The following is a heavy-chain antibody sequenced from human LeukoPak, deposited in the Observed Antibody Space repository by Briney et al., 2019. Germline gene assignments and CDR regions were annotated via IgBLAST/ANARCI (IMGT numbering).Heavy chain of an antibody. CDR3: MRESEYYFDHSASFDY. V-gene: IGHV3-30-3*01. CDR1: GFTFTAYL. J-gene: IGHJ4*02. CDR2: MSSDGNAM. Sequence: QPGRSLRLSCAASGFTFTAYLIHWVRQAPGKGLEWVAVMSSDGNAMFYADSVKGRFTISRDNSKNTLYLQMNSLRAEDTAVYYCMRESEYYFDHSASFDYWGQGTLVTVSS. D-gene: IGHD3-22*01.